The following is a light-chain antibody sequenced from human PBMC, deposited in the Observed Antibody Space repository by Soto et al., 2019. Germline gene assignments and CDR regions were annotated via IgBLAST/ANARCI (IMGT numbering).Light chain of an antibody. CDR2: EVN. CDR3: CSYTTSGSVV. CDR1: NSDVGKYNA. J-gene: IGLJ2*01. Sequence: QSALTQPASVFGSPGQSITISCTGTNSDVGKYNAVSWYQQHPGKAPKFIIYEVNKRPSGVSDRFSGSKSDNRASLTLSGLQPEDEADYYCCSYTTSGSVVFGGGTQLTVL. V-gene: IGLV2-23*02.